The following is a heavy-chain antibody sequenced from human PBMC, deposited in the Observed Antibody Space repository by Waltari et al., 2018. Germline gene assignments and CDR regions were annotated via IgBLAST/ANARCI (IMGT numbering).Heavy chain of an antibody. CDR1: GFTFSNYG. V-gene: IGHV3-23*01. Sequence: EVQLWESGGGLEQPGGSLRLSCSASGFTFSNYGMNWVRQAPGKGLKWVSRITGDGAYTYYTDSVKGRFIVSRDNSKNTVYLQMNSLRAEDTAVYFCTKWAETTKAYFDDWGQGILVTVAS. D-gene: IGHD1-7*01. CDR3: TKWAETTKAYFDD. J-gene: IGHJ4*02. CDR2: ITGDGAYT.